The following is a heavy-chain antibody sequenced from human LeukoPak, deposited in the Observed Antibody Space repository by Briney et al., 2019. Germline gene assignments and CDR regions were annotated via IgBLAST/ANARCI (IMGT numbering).Heavy chain of an antibody. CDR1: GFSLSTSGMC. J-gene: IGHJ5*02. D-gene: IGHD2-21*02. V-gene: IGHV2-70*11. CDR2: IDWDDDK. Sequence: SGPTLVNPTQTLTLTCTFSGFSLSTSGMCVSWIRQPPGKALEWLARIDWDDDKYYSTSLKTRLTITKDTSKNQVVLTMTNMDPVDTATYYCGMTRFNWFDPWGQGTLVTVSS. CDR3: GMTRFNWFDP.